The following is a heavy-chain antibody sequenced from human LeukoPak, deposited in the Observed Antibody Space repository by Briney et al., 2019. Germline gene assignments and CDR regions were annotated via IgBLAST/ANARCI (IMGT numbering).Heavy chain of an antibody. V-gene: IGHV3-74*03. J-gene: IGHJ4*02. CDR3: ARALGSPLDY. D-gene: IGHD1-26*01. CDR2: INDDGSRT. Sequence: QAGGSLRLSCAASGFSFSTSWMHWVRQAPGKGLVWVSRINDDGSRTTSADSVKGRFTISRDNAKNTVYLQMNSLRAEDTAVYYCARALGSPLDYWGQGTLLIVSS. CDR1: GFSFSTSW.